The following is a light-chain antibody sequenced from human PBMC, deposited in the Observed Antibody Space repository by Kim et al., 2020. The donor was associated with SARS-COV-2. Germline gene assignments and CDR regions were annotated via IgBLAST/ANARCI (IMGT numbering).Light chain of an antibody. V-gene: IGKV3-15*01. CDR3: QQYNNWPRT. Sequence: EIVMTQSPATLSVSPGERATLSCRASQSVTINLAWYQQKPGQAPRLIIYGASTRATGIPATFSGSGAGTQFTLTISSLQSEDFAVYYCQQYNNWPRTFGQGTKLEI. J-gene: IGKJ1*01. CDR1: QSVTIN. CDR2: GAS.